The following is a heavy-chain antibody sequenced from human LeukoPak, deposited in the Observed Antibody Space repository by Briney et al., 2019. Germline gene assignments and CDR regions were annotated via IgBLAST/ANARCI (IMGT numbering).Heavy chain of an antibody. CDR1: GFSFSSYS. D-gene: IGHD2-21*01. J-gene: IGHJ4*02. CDR2: ISSNGDVT. Sequence: LSGGSLRLSCSASGFSFSSYSMDWVRQAPGKGLEWAAYISSNGDVTHYAGSVKGRFTISRDNAKNLLYLQMNSLRAEDTAVYYCARLFGSDGYWGQGTLVTVSS. CDR3: ARLFGSDGY. V-gene: IGHV3-48*01.